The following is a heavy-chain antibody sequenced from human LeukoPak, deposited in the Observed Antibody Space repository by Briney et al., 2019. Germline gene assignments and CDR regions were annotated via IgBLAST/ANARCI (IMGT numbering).Heavy chain of an antibody. V-gene: IGHV3-23*01. CDR2: LPGLGVGT. J-gene: IGHJ3*02. CDR3: AKGILQSFDI. Sequence: GGSLRLSYAASGFTFTSYAMSWVRQAPGKGGECFSTLPGLGVGTYYPDSVNRRFTISTDISKTTLYLQMNSLRAEDTAVYYCAKGILQSFDIWGQGPMVTVSS. CDR1: GFTFTSYA.